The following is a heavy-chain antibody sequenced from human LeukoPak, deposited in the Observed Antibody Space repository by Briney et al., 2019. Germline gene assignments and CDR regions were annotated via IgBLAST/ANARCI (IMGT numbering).Heavy chain of an antibody. CDR2: INHSGST. D-gene: IGHD3-3*01. J-gene: IGHJ6*02. Sequence: PSETLSLTCAVYGGSFSGYYWSWIRQPPGKGLEWIGEINHSGSTNYNPSLKSRVTISVDTSKNQFSLKLSSVTAADTAVYYCAKDLRGGRFLEWLPPPYYYGMDVWGQGTTVTVSS. V-gene: IGHV4-34*01. CDR1: GGSFSGYY. CDR3: AKDLRGGRFLEWLPPPYYYGMDV.